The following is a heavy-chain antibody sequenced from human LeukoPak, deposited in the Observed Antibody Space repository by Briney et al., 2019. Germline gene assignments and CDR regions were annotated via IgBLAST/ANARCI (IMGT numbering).Heavy chain of an antibody. CDR2: ISAYDGHT. D-gene: IGHD6-13*01. CDR3: ARDRIAAAGRLDY. V-gene: IGHV1-18*01. Sequence: GASVKVSCKASGYTFSSYAITWVRQAPGQGLEWMGWISAYDGHTNYAQKFQGRVTMTTDTSTSTAYMELRSLRSDGTAVYYCARDRIAAAGRLDYWGQGTLVTVSS. CDR1: GYTFSSYA. J-gene: IGHJ4*02.